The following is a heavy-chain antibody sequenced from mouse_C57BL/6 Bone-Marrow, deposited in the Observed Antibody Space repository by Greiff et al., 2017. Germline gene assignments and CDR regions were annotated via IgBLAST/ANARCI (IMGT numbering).Heavy chain of an antibody. CDR2: IDPSDSET. V-gene: IGHV1-52*01. CDR3: ARTYYYGDAIDY. CDR1: GYTFTSYW. Sequence: QVQLQQPGAELVRPGSSVKLSCKASGYTFTSYWMHWVKQRPIQGLEWIGNIDPSDSETHYNQKFKDKATLTVDNSSSTAYMQLSSLTSEDSAVYYCARTYYYGDAIDYWGQGTSVTVSS. J-gene: IGHJ4*01. D-gene: IGHD1-1*01.